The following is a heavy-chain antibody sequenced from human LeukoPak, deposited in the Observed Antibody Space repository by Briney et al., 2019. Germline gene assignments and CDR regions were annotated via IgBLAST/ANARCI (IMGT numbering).Heavy chain of an antibody. Sequence: GGSLRLSCAASGFTFDDYAMHWVRQAPGKGLEWVSLISWDGGSTYYADSVKGRFTISRDNSKNSLYLQMNSLRAEDAAVYYCARAGGGFDYWGQGTLVTVSS. CDR2: ISWDGGST. CDR3: ARAGGGFDY. CDR1: GFTFDDYA. J-gene: IGHJ4*02. V-gene: IGHV3-43D*03. D-gene: IGHD3-10*01.